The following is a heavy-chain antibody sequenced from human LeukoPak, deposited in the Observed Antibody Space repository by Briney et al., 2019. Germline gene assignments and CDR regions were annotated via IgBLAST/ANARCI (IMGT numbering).Heavy chain of an antibody. CDR2: INHSGST. J-gene: IGHJ6*02. CDR1: GGSFSGYY. CDR3: RITPTPSYLRYFDWLDYYYYGMDV. Sequence: SETLSLTCAVYGGSFSGYYWSWLRQPPGKGLEWIGEINHSGSTNYNPSLKSRVTISVDTSKNQFSLKLSSVTAADTAVYYCRITPTPSYLRYFDWLDYYYYGMDVWGQGTTVTVSS. D-gene: IGHD3-9*01. V-gene: IGHV4-34*01.